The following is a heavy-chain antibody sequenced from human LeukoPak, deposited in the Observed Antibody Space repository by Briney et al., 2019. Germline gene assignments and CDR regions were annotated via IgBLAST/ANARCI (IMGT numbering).Heavy chain of an antibody. D-gene: IGHD6-13*01. CDR3: ARGDLYSSSWYN. V-gene: IGHV4-30-4*08. CDR1: GGSISSGDNY. Sequence: PSQTLSLTCTVSGGSISSGDNYWSSIRQPPGKGLEWIGYIYYSGSTYYNPSLKSRVTIAVDTSKNQFSLKLSSVTAADTAVYYCARGDLYSSSWYNWGQGTLVTVSS. CDR2: IYYSGST. J-gene: IGHJ4*02.